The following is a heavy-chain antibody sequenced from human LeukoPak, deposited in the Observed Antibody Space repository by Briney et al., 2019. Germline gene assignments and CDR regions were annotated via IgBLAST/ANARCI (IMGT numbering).Heavy chain of an antibody. CDR1: GGSINSGSYY. J-gene: IGHJ5*02. D-gene: IGHD6-19*01. V-gene: IGHV4-39*07. CDR3: ARAHSSGWPHMFDP. Sequence: PSETLSLTCSVSGGSINSGSYYWGWIRQPPGKGLEWIGNIYYGGRTYYNPSLKSRVTISVDTSKNQFSLKLSSVTAADTAVYYCARAHSSGWPHMFDPWGQGTLVTVPS. CDR2: IYYGGRT.